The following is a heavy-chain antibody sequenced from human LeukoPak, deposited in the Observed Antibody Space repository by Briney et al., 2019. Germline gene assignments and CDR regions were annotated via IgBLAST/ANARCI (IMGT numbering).Heavy chain of an antibody. CDR3: ARDCGSSGIGYWFDP. J-gene: IGHJ5*02. CDR2: INHSGST. CDR1: GGSISSDDYY. D-gene: IGHD6-13*01. Sequence: ASETLSLTCTVSGGSISSDDYYWSWIRQPPGKGLEWIGEINHSGSTNYNPSLKSRVTISVDTSKNQFSLKLSSVTAADTVVYYCARDCGSSGIGYWFDPWGQGTLVTVSS. V-gene: IGHV4-39*07.